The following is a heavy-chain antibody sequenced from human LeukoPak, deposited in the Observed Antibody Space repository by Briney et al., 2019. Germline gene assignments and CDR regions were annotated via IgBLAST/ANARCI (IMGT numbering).Heavy chain of an antibody. J-gene: IGHJ4*02. D-gene: IGHD1-26*01. CDR3: ARCEWELPFDY. V-gene: IGHV4-30-2*02. Sequence: SETLSLTCTVSGGSISSGGYYWSWIRQPPGKGLEWIGFIYDSGSTSYNSSLKSRVAISVDRSKNQFSLKLSSVTAADTAVYYCARCEWELPFDYWGQGTLVTVSS. CDR2: IYDSGST. CDR1: GGSISSGGYY.